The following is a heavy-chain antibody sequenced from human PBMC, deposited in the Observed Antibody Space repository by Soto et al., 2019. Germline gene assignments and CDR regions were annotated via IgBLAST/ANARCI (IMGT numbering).Heavy chain of an antibody. CDR1: GYTFTSYG. V-gene: IGHV1-18*01. D-gene: IGHD6-6*01. J-gene: IGHJ3*02. CDR3: ARDLYSSSFPPLAAFDI. CDR2: ISAYNGNT. Sequence: ASVKVSCKASGYTFTSYGISWVRQAPGQGLEWMAWISAYNGNTNYAQKLQGRVTMTTDTSTSTAYMELRSLRSDDTAVYYCARDLYSSSFPPLAAFDIWGQGTMVTVSS.